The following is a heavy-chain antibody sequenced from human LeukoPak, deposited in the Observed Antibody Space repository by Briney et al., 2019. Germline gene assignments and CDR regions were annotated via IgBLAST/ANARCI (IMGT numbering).Heavy chain of an antibody. J-gene: IGHJ4*02. CDR3: ATYRGYPFDY. Sequence: GRSLRLSCAASGFTFSSYWMHWVRQAPGEGLVWVSRIKYDETITNYADSVKGRFTISRDNGKNTLYLQMNSLRAEDTAVYYCATYRGYPFDYWGQGTLVTVSS. D-gene: IGHD6-13*01. V-gene: IGHV3-74*01. CDR1: GFTFSSYW. CDR2: IKYDETIT.